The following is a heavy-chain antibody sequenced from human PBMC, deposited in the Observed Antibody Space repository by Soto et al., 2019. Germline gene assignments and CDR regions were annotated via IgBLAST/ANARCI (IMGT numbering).Heavy chain of an antibody. D-gene: IGHD6-13*01. CDR3: ARWSGSSCVDY. CDR2: IIPILGIA. J-gene: IGHJ4*02. Sequence: SVKVSCKASGGTFSSYTISWVRQAPGQGLEWMGRIIPILGIANYAQKFQGRVTITTNTSTSTAYMELSSLRSEDTAVYYCARWSGSSCVDYWGQGTLVTVSS. V-gene: IGHV1-69*02. CDR1: GGTFSSYT.